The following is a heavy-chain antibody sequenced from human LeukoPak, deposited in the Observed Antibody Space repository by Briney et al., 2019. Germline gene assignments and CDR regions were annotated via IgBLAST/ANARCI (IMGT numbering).Heavy chain of an antibody. D-gene: IGHD6-6*01. CDR1: GFTFSSYG. CDR3: TRGGAARPDY. J-gene: IGHJ4*02. Sequence: PPGRSLRLSCAASGFTFSSYGMDWVRQAPGKGLEWVSYISSNSRTIDYTHSVKGRFTISRDNAKNSLFLQMSSLRAEDTAMYYCTRGGAARPDYWGQGALVTVSS. CDR2: ISSNSRTI. V-gene: IGHV3-48*01.